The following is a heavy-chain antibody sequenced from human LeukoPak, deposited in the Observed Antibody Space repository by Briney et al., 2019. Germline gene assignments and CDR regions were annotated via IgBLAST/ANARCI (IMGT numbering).Heavy chain of an antibody. CDR1: SGSISTSNYY. CDR3: ARDRSHMWYGELSPFDP. D-gene: IGHD3-10*01. V-gene: IGHV4-39*07. Sequence: AETLSLTCTVSSGSISTSNYYWGWLRQPPGKGLERIGNMFYSGSTYYRPSLRSRVTISLDTSRDQFSLKLNSVTAADTAVYYCARDRSHMWYGELSPFDPWGQGTLVTVSS. CDR2: MFYSGST. J-gene: IGHJ5*02.